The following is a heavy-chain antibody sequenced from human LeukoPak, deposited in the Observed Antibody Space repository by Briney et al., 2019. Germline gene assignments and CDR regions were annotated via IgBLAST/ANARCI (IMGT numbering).Heavy chain of an antibody. D-gene: IGHD3-10*01. J-gene: IGHJ4*02. V-gene: IGHV3-23*01. CDR2: ISGSGGTT. CDR3: AKDLSQWSYGSGSPIDY. Sequence: PGGTLRLSCAASGFTFSNYGMSWVRQAPGKGLEWISAISGSGGTTYYADSVKGRFTISRDNPNNTLYLQMNSLRSEDTALYYCAKDLSQWSYGSGSPIDYWGQGTLVTVSS. CDR1: GFTFSNYG.